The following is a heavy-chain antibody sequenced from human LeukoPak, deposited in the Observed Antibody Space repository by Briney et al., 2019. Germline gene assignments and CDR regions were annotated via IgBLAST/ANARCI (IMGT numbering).Heavy chain of an antibody. J-gene: IGHJ4*02. V-gene: IGHV3-30*01. CDR3: ARDPAEDSSGLSGY. Sequence: GGSLRLSCSASGLTFSSYAMHWVRQAPGKGLEWVAVISYDGSNKYYANSVKGRFIISRDNSKNTLYLQMDSLGAEDTAVYYCARDPAEDSSGLSGYWGQGTLVTVSS. CDR1: GLTFSSYA. D-gene: IGHD6-19*01. CDR2: ISYDGSNK.